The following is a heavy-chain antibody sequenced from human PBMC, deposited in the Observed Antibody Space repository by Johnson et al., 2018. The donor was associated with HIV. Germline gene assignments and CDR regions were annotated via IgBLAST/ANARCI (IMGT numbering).Heavy chain of an antibody. V-gene: IGHV3-64*04. D-gene: IGHD2-8*02. CDR2: ISGSGGST. CDR3: ARSGLFVLVVYAPDVFDI. J-gene: IGHJ3*02. Sequence: VQLVESGGGLVQPGGSLRLSCAASGFTFSSYAMHWVRQAPGKGLEYVSAISGSGGSTYYADSVKGRFTISRDNSKNTLYLQMNSLRAEDTAVYYCARSGLFVLVVYAPDVFDIWGQGTMVTVSS. CDR1: GFTFSSYA.